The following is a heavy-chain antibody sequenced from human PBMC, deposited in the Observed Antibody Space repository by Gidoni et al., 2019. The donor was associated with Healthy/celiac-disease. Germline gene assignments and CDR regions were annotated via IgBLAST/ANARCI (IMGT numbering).Heavy chain of an antibody. D-gene: IGHD6-6*01. CDR3: ARDSIAARPGGFDY. J-gene: IGHJ4*02. CDR1: GFTFSSYG. CDR2: IWYDGSNK. Sequence: AASGFTFSSYGMHWVRQAPGKGLEWVAVIWYDGSNKYYADSVKGRFTISRDNSKNTLYLQMNSLRAEDTAVYYCARDSIAARPGGFDYWGQGTLVTVSS. V-gene: IGHV3-33*01.